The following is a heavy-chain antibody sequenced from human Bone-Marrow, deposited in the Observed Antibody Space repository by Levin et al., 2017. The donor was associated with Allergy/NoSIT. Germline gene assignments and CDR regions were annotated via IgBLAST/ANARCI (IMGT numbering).Heavy chain of an antibody. CDR2: ISPGGDRT. CDR3: AKGHEAIKIVELPTAPWFDP. D-gene: IGHD1-7*01. V-gene: IGHV3-23*01. CDR1: GFTFTNYA. Sequence: GESLKISCGASGFTFTNYAMTWVRQAPGEGLEWVSSISPGGDRTYYADSVKGRFTISRDPHKNTVYVQMNNLQADDTAVYFCAKGHEAIKIVELPTAPWFDPWGQGTLVTVSS. J-gene: IGHJ5*02.